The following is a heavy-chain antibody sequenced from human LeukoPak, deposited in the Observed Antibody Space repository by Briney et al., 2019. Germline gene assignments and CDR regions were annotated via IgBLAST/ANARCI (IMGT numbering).Heavy chain of an antibody. Sequence: SETLSLTCTVSGGSISSSSYYWGWIRQPPGKGREWIGSIYYSGSTYYNPSLKSRVTIFVDTSKNQFSLKLSSVTAADPAVYYCARRLGSSSYQGYYFDYWGQGTLVTVSS. V-gene: IGHV4-39*01. J-gene: IGHJ4*02. CDR2: IYYSGST. CDR1: GGSISSSSYY. CDR3: ARRLGSSSYQGYYFDY. D-gene: IGHD6-6*01.